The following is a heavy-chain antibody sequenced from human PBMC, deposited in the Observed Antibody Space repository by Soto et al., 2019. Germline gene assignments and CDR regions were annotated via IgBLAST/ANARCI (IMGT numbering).Heavy chain of an antibody. J-gene: IGHJ5*02. D-gene: IGHD3-22*01. V-gene: IGHV4-4*02. CDR2: IYHSGST. Sequence: SETLSLTCIVSGGSVSSSNWWSFFRQPPGKGLEWIGEIYHSGSTTYNPSLKSRATISVDKSENQFSLRLKSVTAADTAVYYCASVGSDYDNSGYYLPWGPGTLVTVS. CDR1: GGSVSSSNW. CDR3: ASVGSDYDNSGYYLP.